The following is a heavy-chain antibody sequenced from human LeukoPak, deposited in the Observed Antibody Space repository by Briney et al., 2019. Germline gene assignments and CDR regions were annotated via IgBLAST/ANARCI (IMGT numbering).Heavy chain of an antibody. D-gene: IGHD2-2*01. CDR2: INWNGGST. CDR3: AREVDCNSTSCYYYFDY. J-gene: IGHJ4*02. V-gene: IGHV3-20*04. CDR1: GFTFDDYA. Sequence: GGSLRLSCAASGFTFDDYAMSWVRRAPGKGLEWVSDINWNGGSTGYADSVKGRFTISRDNAKNSLSLQMNSLRGEDTALYYCAREVDCNSTSCYYYFDYWGQGTLVTVSS.